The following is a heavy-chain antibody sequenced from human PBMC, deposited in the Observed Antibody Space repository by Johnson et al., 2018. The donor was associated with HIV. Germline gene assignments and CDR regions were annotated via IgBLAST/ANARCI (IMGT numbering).Heavy chain of an antibody. V-gene: IGHV3-30*04. CDR3: ARGVGDGYNLSAFDI. CDR2: ISYDGSNK. D-gene: IGHD5-24*01. CDR1: GFTFSSYA. J-gene: IGHJ3*02. Sequence: QVQVVESGGGVVQPGRSLRLSCAASGFTFSSYAMHWVRQAPGKGLEWVAVISYDGSNKYYADSVKGRFTISRDNSKNTLYLQMNSLRAEDTAVYYGARGVGDGYNLSAFDIWGQGTMVTVSS.